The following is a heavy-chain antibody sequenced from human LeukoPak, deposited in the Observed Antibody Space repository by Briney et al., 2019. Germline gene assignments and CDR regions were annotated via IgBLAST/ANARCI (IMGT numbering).Heavy chain of an antibody. V-gene: IGHV7-4-1*02. CDR2: INTNTGNP. Sequence: ASVTVSYTASGYTFTSYAMNWVRQAPGQGLEWMGWINTNTGNPTYAQGFTGRFVFSLDTSVSTAYLQISSLKAEDTAVYYCARVVLGAREWWNFDYWGQGTLVTVYS. J-gene: IGHJ4*02. CDR1: GYTFTSYA. D-gene: IGHD2-15*01. CDR3: ARVVLGAREWWNFDY.